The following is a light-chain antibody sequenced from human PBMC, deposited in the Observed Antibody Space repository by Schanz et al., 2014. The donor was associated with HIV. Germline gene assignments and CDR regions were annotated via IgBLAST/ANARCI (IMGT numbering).Light chain of an antibody. J-gene: IGKJ2*01. CDR1: HIISSY. CDR3: QQSNTFPYT. CDR2: AAS. V-gene: IGKV1-12*01. Sequence: DIQMTQSPSSVSASVGDRVSITCRASHIISSYLAWYQQKPGKAPNLLIFAASTLKRGVPSRFSGTGSGTDFTLTISSLQPEDFATYYCQQSNTFPYTFGQGTKLEIK.